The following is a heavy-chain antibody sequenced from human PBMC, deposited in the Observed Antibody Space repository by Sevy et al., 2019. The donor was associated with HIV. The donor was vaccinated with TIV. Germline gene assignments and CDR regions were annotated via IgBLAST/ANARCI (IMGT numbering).Heavy chain of an antibody. V-gene: IGHV4-59*01. J-gene: IGHJ5*02. CDR2: IYYSGST. CDR1: GGSISSYY. D-gene: IGHD6-13*01. Sequence: SETLSLTCTVSGGSISSYYWSWIRQPPGKGLEWIGYIYYSGSTNYNPSLKSRVTISVDTSKNQFSLKLSSVTAADTAVFYCASFIAEAGTEWFDPWGQGTLVTVSS. CDR3: ASFIAEAGTEWFDP.